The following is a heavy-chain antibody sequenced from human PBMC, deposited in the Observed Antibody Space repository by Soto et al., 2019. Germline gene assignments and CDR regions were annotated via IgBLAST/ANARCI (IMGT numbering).Heavy chain of an antibody. CDR2: IFYSGST. Sequence: QVQLQESGPGLVKPSETLSLTCTVSGGSISSYYWSWIRQPPEKGLEWIGFIFYSGSTSYNPSLKSRVTISIDTSEYQFSLKLNSVTAADTAVYYCASMIGDPVLSFDSWGQGTLVAVSS. D-gene: IGHD3-10*02. J-gene: IGHJ5*01. V-gene: IGHV4-59*01. CDR3: ASMIGDPVLSFDS. CDR1: GGSISSYY.